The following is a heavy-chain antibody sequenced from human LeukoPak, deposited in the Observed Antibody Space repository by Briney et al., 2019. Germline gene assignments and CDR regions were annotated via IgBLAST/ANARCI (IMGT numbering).Heavy chain of an antibody. Sequence: GRSLRLSCAASGFTFDDYAMHWVRQAPGKGLEWVSGISWNSGSIGYADSVKGRFTISRDNAKNSLYLQMNSLRAEDTAVFYCARDSGYNAFDIWGQGTMVTVS. V-gene: IGHV3-9*01. CDR1: GFTFDDYA. D-gene: IGHD5-12*01. CDR3: ARDSGYNAFDI. J-gene: IGHJ3*02. CDR2: ISWNSGSI.